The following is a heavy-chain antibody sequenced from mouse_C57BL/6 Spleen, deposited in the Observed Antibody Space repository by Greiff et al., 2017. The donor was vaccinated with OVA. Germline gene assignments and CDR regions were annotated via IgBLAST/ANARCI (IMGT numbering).Heavy chain of an antibody. Sequence: VKLQESGAELVKPGASVKLSCTASGYAFSSYWMYWVKQSPGKGLEWIGQIYPGDGDTNYNGKFKGKVTLTADNSSSTAYMQRSSLTSDAAAVYCCAGWEGSMDDWGQGTSVTVSS. V-gene: IGHV1-80*01. CDR3: AGWEGSMDD. CDR1: GYAFSSYW. J-gene: IGHJ4*01. D-gene: IGHD2-3*01. CDR2: IYPGDGDT.